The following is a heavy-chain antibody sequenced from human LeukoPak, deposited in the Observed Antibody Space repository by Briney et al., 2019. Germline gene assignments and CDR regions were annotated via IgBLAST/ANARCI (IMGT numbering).Heavy chain of an antibody. CDR1: GFTFSSYW. D-gene: IGHD2-8*01. Sequence: GGSLRLSCAASGFTFSSYWMSWVRQAPGKGLEWVANIKQDGSEKYYVDSVKGRFTISRDNAKNSLYLQMNSLRAEDTAVYYCARDFPDCTNGVCYIDYWGQGTLVTVSS. V-gene: IGHV3-7*01. CDR3: ARDFPDCTNGVCYIDY. J-gene: IGHJ4*02. CDR2: IKQDGSEK.